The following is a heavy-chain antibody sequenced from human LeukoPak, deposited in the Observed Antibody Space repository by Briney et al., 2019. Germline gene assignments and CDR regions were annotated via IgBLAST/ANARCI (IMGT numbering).Heavy chain of an antibody. D-gene: IGHD5-12*01. Sequence: GGSLRLSCAASEFTLASLAMHWVRQAPGKGLEWVAVISDDGSEKYYVDSVKGRFTISRDDSKNTLYLQMNGLRPEDTAVYYCARSAFGGYQPDYWGQGTLVTVSS. CDR2: ISDDGSEK. V-gene: IGHV3-30-3*01. J-gene: IGHJ4*02. CDR3: ARSAFGGYQPDY. CDR1: EFTLASLA.